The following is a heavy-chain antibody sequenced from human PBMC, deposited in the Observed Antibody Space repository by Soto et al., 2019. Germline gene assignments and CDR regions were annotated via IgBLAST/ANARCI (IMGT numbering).Heavy chain of an antibody. J-gene: IGHJ4*02. V-gene: IGHV3-23*01. CDR1: GFTFSSYA. D-gene: IGHD3-9*01. CDR3: AKPQLYYDILTGPTALDY. CDR2: ISGSGGST. Sequence: GGSLRLSCAASGFTFSSYAMSWVRQAPGKGLEWVSAISGSGGSTYYADSVKGRFTISRDNSKNTLYLQMNSLRAEDTAVYYCAKPQLYYDILTGPTALDYWGQGTLVTVSS.